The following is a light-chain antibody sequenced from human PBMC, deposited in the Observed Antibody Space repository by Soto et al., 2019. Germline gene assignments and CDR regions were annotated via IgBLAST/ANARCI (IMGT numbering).Light chain of an antibody. Sequence: QSALTQPASVSGSPGQSITISCTGTSSDVGTYNLVSWYQQHPGKAPKLMIYEVSERPSGVSDRFSGSKSANTASLAISGLQAEDEADYYCSSYAGSITPVLFGGGTQLTVL. J-gene: IGLJ2*01. V-gene: IGLV2-23*02. CDR1: SSDVGTYNL. CDR2: EVS. CDR3: SSYAGSITPVL.